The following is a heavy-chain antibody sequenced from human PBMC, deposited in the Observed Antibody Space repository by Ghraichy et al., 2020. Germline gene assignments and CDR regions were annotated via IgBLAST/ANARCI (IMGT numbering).Heavy chain of an antibody. CDR1: GGTFSNYA. V-gene: IGHV1-69*13. J-gene: IGHJ6*02. D-gene: IGHD2-8*01. Sequence: SVKVSCKASGGTFSNYAISWVRQAPGQGLEWMGGIIPMYGIANSAQNLQGRVTITADETTTTAYMELSSLRSEDTAVYYCARAALETIMVSYFYYAMDVWGQGTTVTVSS. CDR3: ARAALETIMVSYFYYAMDV. CDR2: IIPMYGIA.